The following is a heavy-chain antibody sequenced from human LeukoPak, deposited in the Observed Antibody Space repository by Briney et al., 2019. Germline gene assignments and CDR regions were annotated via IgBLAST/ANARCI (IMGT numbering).Heavy chain of an antibody. CDR1: GGSFSGYY. CDR3: ARVFSVVVPAAILDYGMDV. J-gene: IGHJ6*02. Sequence: SETLSLTCAVYGGSFSGYYWSWIRQPPGKGLEWIGEINHSGSTNYNPSLKSRVTISADTSKNQFSLKLSSVTAADTAVYYCARVFSVVVPAAILDYGMDVWGQGTTVTVSS. V-gene: IGHV4-34*01. CDR2: INHSGST. D-gene: IGHD2-2*02.